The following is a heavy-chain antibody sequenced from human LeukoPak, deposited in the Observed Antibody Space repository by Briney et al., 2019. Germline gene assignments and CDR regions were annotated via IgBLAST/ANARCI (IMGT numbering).Heavy chain of an antibody. CDR1: GFTFSSYA. D-gene: IGHD5-18*01. Sequence: GGSLRLSCAASGFTFSSYAMSWVRQAPGKGLEWASAISGSGGSTYYADSVKGRFTISRDNSKNTLYLQRDSLRAEDTAVYYCAKHAGYSYGYYFDSWGQGTLVTVSS. CDR2: ISGSGGST. V-gene: IGHV3-23*01. CDR3: AKHAGYSYGYYFDS. J-gene: IGHJ4*02.